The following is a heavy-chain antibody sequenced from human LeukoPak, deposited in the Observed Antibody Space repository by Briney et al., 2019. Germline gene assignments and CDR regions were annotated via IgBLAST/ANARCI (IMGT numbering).Heavy chain of an antibody. CDR1: GFAFSNYG. V-gene: IGHV3-23*01. CDR2: ISGSGDNT. CDR3: AKGGLVHRFDP. Sequence: PGGSLRLSCAASGFAFSNYGMNWVRQAPGQGLEWVSGISGSGDNTYYADYVKGRVTISTDNSKNTLYLQLKSLRADDTAVYYCAKGGLVHRFDPWGQGTLVTVSS. J-gene: IGHJ5*02.